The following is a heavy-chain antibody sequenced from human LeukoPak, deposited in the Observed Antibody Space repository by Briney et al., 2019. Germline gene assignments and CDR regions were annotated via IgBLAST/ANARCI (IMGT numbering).Heavy chain of an antibody. CDR1: GGSISSYY. CDR2: IYYSGST. D-gene: IGHD3-10*01. Sequence: WGTLSLTCAVSGGSISSYYWSWIRQPPGKGLEWVGYIYYSGSTNYNPSLKSRVTISGDTSKNQFSLKLSSVTAADTAVYYCARVSPLLWFGEFDYWGQGTLVTVSS. V-gene: IGHV4-59*01. CDR3: ARVSPLLWFGEFDY. J-gene: IGHJ4*02.